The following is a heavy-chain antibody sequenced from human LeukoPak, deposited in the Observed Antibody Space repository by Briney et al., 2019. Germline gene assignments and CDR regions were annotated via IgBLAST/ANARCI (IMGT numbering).Heavy chain of an antibody. J-gene: IGHJ4*02. V-gene: IGHV4-59*01. Sequence: PETLSLTCTVSGGSISSYYWSWIRQPPGKGLEWIGYIYYSGSTNYNPSLKSRVTISVDTSKNQFSLKLSSVTAADTAVYYCASGDYGDHGYFDYWGQGTLVTVSS. CDR1: GGSISSYY. D-gene: IGHD4-17*01. CDR2: IYYSGST. CDR3: ASGDYGDHGYFDY.